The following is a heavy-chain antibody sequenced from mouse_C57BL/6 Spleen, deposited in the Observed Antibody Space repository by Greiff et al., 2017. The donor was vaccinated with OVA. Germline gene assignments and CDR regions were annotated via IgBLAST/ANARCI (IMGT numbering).Heavy chain of an antibody. CDR2: VYPYNGGT. D-gene: IGHD2-5*01. J-gene: IGHJ1*03. CDR3: ARTYYSNYGYFDV. CDR1: GFTFTDYY. V-gene: IGHV1-36*01. Sequence: EVQLQQSGPVLVKPGPSVKISCKASGFTFTDYYMHWVKQSHGKSLEWIGLVYPYNGGTNYNQKFKGKATLTVDTSSSTAYLELNSLTSEDSAVYYSARTYYSNYGYFDVWGTGTTVTVSS.